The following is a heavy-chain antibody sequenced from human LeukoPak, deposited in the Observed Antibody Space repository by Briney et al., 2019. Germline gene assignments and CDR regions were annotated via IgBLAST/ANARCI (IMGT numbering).Heavy chain of an antibody. J-gene: IGHJ4*02. CDR1: GFTFNNYW. CDR2: IRYDGSNK. D-gene: IGHD3-3*01. V-gene: IGHV3-30*02. Sequence: PGGSLRLSCAASGFTFNNYWMTWVRQAPGKGLEWVAFIRYDGSNKYYSDSVKGRFTISRDNSKNTLYLQMNSLRAEDTAVYYCAKVEAFSLRFLEWLPADYWGQGTLVTVSS. CDR3: AKVEAFSLRFLEWLPADY.